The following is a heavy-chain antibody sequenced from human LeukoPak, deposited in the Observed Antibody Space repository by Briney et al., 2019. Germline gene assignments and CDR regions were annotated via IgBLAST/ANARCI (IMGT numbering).Heavy chain of an antibody. CDR3: ARSSYYYESSGYYWGLFDY. Sequence: SETLSLTCTVSGGSISSYYWSWIRQPPGKGLEWIGYIYYSGSTNYNPSLKSRVTISVDTSKNQFSLKLSSVTAADTAVYYCARSSYYYESSGYYWGLFDYWGQGTLVTVSS. J-gene: IGHJ4*02. CDR2: IYYSGST. V-gene: IGHV4-59*01. D-gene: IGHD3-22*01. CDR1: GGSISSYY.